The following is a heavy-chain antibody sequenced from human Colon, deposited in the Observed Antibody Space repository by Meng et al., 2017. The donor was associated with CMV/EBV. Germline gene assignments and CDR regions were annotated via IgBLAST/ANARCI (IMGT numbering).Heavy chain of an antibody. V-gene: IGHV3-11*01. Sequence: QVHLVESGGGSVKPGGSRRLSCAASGFSIRDYYVSWIRQAPGKGLEWISYIGGAAGVTYYADSLKGRFTISRDNARQSLYLQMASLRVEDTAIYYCARGRRDIGFDSWGQGALVTVSS. CDR3: ARGRRDIGFDS. D-gene: IGHD2-15*01. CDR2: IGGAAGVT. CDR1: GFSIRDYY. J-gene: IGHJ4*02.